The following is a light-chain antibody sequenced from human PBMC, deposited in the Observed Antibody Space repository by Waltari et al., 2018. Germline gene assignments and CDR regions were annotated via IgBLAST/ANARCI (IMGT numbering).Light chain of an antibody. V-gene: IGKV3-20*01. Sequence: CRASLSVSRDLAWYRQKPGQAPRLLIYGASNRATGIPDRFSGSGSGTDFSLTISSLEPEDFAVYYCQHYLRLPATFGQGTKVEIK. CDR2: GAS. CDR3: QHYLRLPAT. J-gene: IGKJ1*01. CDR1: LSVSRD.